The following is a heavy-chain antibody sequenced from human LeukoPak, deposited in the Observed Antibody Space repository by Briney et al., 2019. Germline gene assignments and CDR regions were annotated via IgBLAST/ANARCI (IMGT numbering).Heavy chain of an antibody. Sequence: GGSQRLFYGASGFTFRDFWMTWVPQAPGRGLEWVANKKHDGSERYYLESVKRRFTVYRDNAKNSLSLQMNSLRAEDTAIYYCASDPLACLGVRDTFFYYLDYGGERTLATVSS. V-gene: IGHV3-7*01. CDR2: KKHDGSER. CDR3: ASDPLACLGVRDTFFYYLDY. CDR1: GFTFRDFW. J-gene: IGHJ4*02. D-gene: IGHD3-10*01.